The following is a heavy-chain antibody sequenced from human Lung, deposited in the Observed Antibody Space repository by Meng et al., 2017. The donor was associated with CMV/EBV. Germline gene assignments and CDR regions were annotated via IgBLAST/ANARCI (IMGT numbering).Heavy chain of an antibody. Sequence: GESLKISCAASGFTFSSYSMNWVRQAPGKGLEWLSYISSSRTADYADSVKGRLTISRDNVNKSLYLQINSLRAEDTAVYYCARDYVGASGLDYWGQGTLVTVSS. D-gene: IGHD1-26*01. J-gene: IGHJ4*02. V-gene: IGHV3-48*01. CDR1: GFTFSSYS. CDR3: ARDYVGASGLDY. CDR2: ISSSRTA.